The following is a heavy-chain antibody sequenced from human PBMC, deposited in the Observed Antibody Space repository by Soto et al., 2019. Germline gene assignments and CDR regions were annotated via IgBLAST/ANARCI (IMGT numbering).Heavy chain of an antibody. CDR1: GFTFSSYG. V-gene: IGHV3-30*18. Sequence: QVQLVESGGGVVQPGNSLRLSCAASGFTFSSYGMHWVRQPPGKGLEWVAGISYDGSNEHYADSVKGRFAISRDNSKLTVYLQMNSLGAEDTAVYYCAKDTYYHDSTGYYVFDYWGQGTLVTVSS. CDR2: ISYDGSNE. CDR3: AKDTYYHDSTGYYVFDY. D-gene: IGHD3-22*01. J-gene: IGHJ4*02.